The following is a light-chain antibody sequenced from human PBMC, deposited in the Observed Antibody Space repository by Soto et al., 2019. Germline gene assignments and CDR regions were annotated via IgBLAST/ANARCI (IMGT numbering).Light chain of an antibody. V-gene: IGKV3-15*01. CDR2: DKS. J-gene: IGKJ5*01. CDR3: HQYNNWPPST. CDR1: QSVSSY. Sequence: EIVLTQSPATLSLSPGEGATLSCRASQSVSSYLAWYQQKPGQAPRLLIFDKSSRAPGVPARFSGSGTGTDFTLTINSLQSEDFGVYYCHQYNNWPPSTFGQGTRLEIK.